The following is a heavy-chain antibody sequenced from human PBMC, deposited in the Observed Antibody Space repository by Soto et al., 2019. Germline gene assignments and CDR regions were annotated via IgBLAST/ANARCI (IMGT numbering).Heavy chain of an antibody. J-gene: IGHJ4*02. V-gene: IGHV3-15*01. D-gene: IGHD6-13*01. CDR3: SAYIPAAGTLGY. CDR1: GFSGLTFSNAW. Sequence: PGGSLRLSCTTSGFSGLTFSNAWLTWVRQVPGKGLEWVGRIKNKAHGGTTDYAAPVRGRFTVSRDDSKDTLYLQMNSLETEDTAVYYCSAYIPAAGTLGYWGQGTLVTVS. CDR2: IKNKAHGGTT.